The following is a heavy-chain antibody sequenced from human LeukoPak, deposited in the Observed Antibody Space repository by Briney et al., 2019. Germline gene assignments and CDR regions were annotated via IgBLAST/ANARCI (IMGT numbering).Heavy chain of an antibody. CDR3: ASYFHYGDYASLWY. CDR2: ISENGAST. V-gene: IGHV3-23*01. J-gene: IGHJ4*02. CDR1: GFTFNTYA. D-gene: IGHD4-17*01. Sequence: GGSLRRSCAASGFTFNTYAMSWVRQAPGKGLEWVSSISENGASTYYADSVKGRFTISRDNSRNTLYLQMNSLRAEDTAVYYCASYFHYGDYASLWYWGQGTLVTVSS.